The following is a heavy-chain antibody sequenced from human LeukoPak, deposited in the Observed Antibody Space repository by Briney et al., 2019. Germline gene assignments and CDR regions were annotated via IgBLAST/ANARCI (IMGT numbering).Heavy chain of an antibody. V-gene: IGHV1-2*02. CDR1: GYTFTGSF. D-gene: IGHD6-13*01. CDR3: ARENAAGYYCDY. J-gene: IGHJ4*02. CDR2: INPHTGST. Sequence: GASVKVSCKASGYTFTGSFMHWVRQAPGQGLEWMGWINPHTGSTNFAQKFQGRVTMTRDTSISTAYMELSRLRSDDTAVYYCARENAAGYYCDYWGQGTLVTASS.